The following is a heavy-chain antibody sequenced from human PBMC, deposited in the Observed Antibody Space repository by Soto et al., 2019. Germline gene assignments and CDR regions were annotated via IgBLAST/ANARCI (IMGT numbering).Heavy chain of an antibody. D-gene: IGHD2-2*01. CDR1: GYSLSDLS. V-gene: IGHV1-24*01. J-gene: IGHJ4*02. CDR2: LDAEDGET. Sequence: ASVKVSCKVSGYSLSDLSIHWVRQAPGKGLEWMGGLDAEDGETIYAQKLQGRGAMTEDTSTDTAFMELSSLTSEDTAMYYCATLPRTIERTPAAIWSFDSWGQGTLVTVSS. CDR3: ATLPRTIERTPAAIWSFDS.